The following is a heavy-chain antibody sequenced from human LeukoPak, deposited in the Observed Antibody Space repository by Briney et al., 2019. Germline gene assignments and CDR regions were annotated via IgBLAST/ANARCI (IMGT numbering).Heavy chain of an antibody. CDR2: MYYSGST. J-gene: IGHJ6*02. Sequence: SETLSLTCTVSGGSIGSSNYYWGWIRQPPGKGLEWIGVMYYSGSTYYNPSLKSRVTISVDTPKNQFSLRLSSVTAADTAVYYCARNVPVTAAGSGHYYFYYGMDVWGQGTTVTVSS. CDR3: ARNVPVTAAGSGHYYFYYGMDV. CDR1: GGSIGSSNYY. V-gene: IGHV4-39*01. D-gene: IGHD6-13*01.